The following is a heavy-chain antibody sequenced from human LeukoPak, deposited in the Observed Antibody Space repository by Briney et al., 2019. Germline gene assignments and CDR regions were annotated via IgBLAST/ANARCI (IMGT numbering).Heavy chain of an antibody. V-gene: IGHV4-34*01. J-gene: IGHJ4*02. CDR3: ARGRPFLRGYSYGPGGTYYFDY. D-gene: IGHD5-18*01. CDR2: INHSGST. Sequence: SETLSLTCAVYGGSFSGYYWSWIRQPPGKGPEWIGEINHSGSTNYNPSLKSRVTISVDTSKNQFSLKLSSVTAADTAVYYCARGRPFLRGYSYGPGGTYYFDYWGQGTLVTVSS. CDR1: GGSFSGYY.